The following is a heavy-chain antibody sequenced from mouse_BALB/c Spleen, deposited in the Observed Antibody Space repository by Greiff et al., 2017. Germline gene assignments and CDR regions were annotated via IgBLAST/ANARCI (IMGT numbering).Heavy chain of an antibody. J-gene: IGHJ2*01. D-gene: IGHD1-1*01. V-gene: IGHV2-9*02. CDR2: IWAGGST. CDR1: GFSLTSYG. Sequence: QVQLQESGPGLVAPSQSLSITCTVSGFSLTSYGVHWVRQPPGKGLEWLGVIWAGGSTNYNSALMSRLSISKDNSKSQVFLKMNSLQTDDTAMYYCARDHYASRRGFDYWGQGTTLTVSS. CDR3: ARDHYASRRGFDY.